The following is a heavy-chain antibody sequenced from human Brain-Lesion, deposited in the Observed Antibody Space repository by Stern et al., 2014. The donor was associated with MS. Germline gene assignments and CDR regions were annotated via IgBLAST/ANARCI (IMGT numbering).Heavy chain of an antibody. CDR3: ATLSPGAGGNYYRHFDY. CDR1: GYTLTELS. Sequence: MQLEEPGAEVKKPGASVKVSCKVSGYTLTELSMHWVRQAPRKGLEWMGGFDPEDGETIFAQKFQGRVTMTEDTSTDTAYMELSSLRSEDTAVYYCATLSPGAGGNYYRHFDYWGQGTLVTVSS. CDR2: FDPEDGET. D-gene: IGHD1-26*01. J-gene: IGHJ4*02. V-gene: IGHV1-24*01.